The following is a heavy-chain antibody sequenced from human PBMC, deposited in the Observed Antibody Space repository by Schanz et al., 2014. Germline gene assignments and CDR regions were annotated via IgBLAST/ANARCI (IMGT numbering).Heavy chain of an antibody. CDR2: ISGSGGTT. V-gene: IGHV3-23*04. CDR1: GFSFGNYG. Sequence: EVQLVASGGGLVQPGGSLRLSCAASGFSFGNYGMSWVRQAPGKGLEWVSAISGSGGTTYYADSVKGRFTISRDNSKNTLYLQMNSLRAEDTAVYHCVSSGSYSSYAFWGQGTLVTVSS. D-gene: IGHD3-10*01. J-gene: IGHJ4*02. CDR3: VSSGSYSSYAF.